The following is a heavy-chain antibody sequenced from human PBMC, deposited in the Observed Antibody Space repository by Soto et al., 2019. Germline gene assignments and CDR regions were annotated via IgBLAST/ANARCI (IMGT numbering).Heavy chain of an antibody. CDR3: ARTNKAVAGHDR. V-gene: IGHV4-59*01. CDR2: IYHNGNT. J-gene: IGHJ5*02. Sequence: SETLSLTCTVSGGSINSYYWSWIRQSPGKGLEWIAYIYHNGNTNYNPSLESRVTISVDTSKNQFSLNLSSVTAADTAVYYCARTNKAVAGHDRWGQGTLVT. CDR1: GGSINSYY. D-gene: IGHD6-19*01.